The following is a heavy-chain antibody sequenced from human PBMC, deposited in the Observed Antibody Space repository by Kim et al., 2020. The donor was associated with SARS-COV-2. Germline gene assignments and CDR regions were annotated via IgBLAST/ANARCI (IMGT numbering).Heavy chain of an antibody. D-gene: IGHD2-2*01. CDR2: IKQDGSEK. J-gene: IGHJ4*02. V-gene: IGHV3-7*01. CDR3: ARGWVPAAISDFGY. Sequence: WGSLRLSCAASGFTFSSYWMSWVRQAPGKGLEWVANIKQDGSEKYYVDSVKGRFTISRDNAKNSLYLQMNSLRAEDTAVYYCARGWVPAAISDFGYWGQGTLVTVSS. CDR1: GFTFSSYW.